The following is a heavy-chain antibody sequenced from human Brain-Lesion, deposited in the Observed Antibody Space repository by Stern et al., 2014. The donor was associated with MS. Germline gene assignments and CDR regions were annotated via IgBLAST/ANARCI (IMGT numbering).Heavy chain of an antibody. CDR3: ARGNYDVLTDNGGHGFDI. CDR1: GGSISSGNYY. V-gene: IGHV4-61*02. D-gene: IGHD3-9*01. Sequence: QLQLQESGPGLVKPSQTLSLTCTVSGGSISSGNYYWSWIRQPAGEGLEWIGRIYSSGSTQYNPPLKSRVTISADTSPHQFTPRLSFVTAADTAVYYCARGNYDVLTDNGGHGFDIWGQGTMVTVSS. CDR2: IYSSGST. J-gene: IGHJ3*02.